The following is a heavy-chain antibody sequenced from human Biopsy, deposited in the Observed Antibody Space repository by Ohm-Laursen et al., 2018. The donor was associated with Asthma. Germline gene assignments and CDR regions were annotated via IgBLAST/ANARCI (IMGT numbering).Heavy chain of an antibody. D-gene: IGHD3-3*02. V-gene: IGHV3-7*01. J-gene: IGHJ1*01. CDR1: GFTFGDYW. CDR2: IKHDGSEK. CDR3: ARTFHFWSPYHAEHYQL. Sequence: SLRLSCAASGFTFGDYWMSWVRQVPGKGLEWVANIKHDGSEKNHVDSLKGRFTIYGDNAKNSLYLQMNSLRAEDTAVYYCARTFHFWSPYHAEHYQLWGQGTLVTVSS.